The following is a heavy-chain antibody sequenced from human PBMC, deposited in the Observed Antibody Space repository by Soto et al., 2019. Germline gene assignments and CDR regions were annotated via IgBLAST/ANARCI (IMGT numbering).Heavy chain of an antibody. CDR3: AGERSSGHYYYMDV. D-gene: IGHD6-19*01. J-gene: IGHJ6*03. CDR1: GFTFSDYY. CDR2: ISSSGSTI. Sequence: GGSLRLSCAASGFTFSDYYMSWIRQAPGKGLEWVSYISSSGSTIYYADSVKGRFTISRDNAKNSLYLQMNSLRAEDTAVYYCAGERSSGHYYYMDVWGKGTTVTVSS. V-gene: IGHV3-11*01.